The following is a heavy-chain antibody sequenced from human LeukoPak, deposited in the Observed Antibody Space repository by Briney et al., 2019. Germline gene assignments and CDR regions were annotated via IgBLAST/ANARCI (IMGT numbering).Heavy chain of an antibody. CDR1: GGTFSSYA. CDR2: IIPIFGTA. CDR3: ARSSYSSSPVNY. V-gene: IGHV1-69*05. J-gene: IGHJ4*02. Sequence: SVKVSCKASGGTFSSYAISWVRQAPGQGLEWVGRIIPIFGTANYAQKFQGRVTITTDESTSTAYMELSSLRSGDTAVYYCARSSYSSSPVNYWGQGTLVTVSS. D-gene: IGHD6-6*01.